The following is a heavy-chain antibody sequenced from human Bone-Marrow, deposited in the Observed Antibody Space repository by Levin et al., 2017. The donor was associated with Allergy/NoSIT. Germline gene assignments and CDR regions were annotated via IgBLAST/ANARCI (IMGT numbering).Heavy chain of an antibody. CDR2: IYSGGST. CDR3: ARDRRGVVPTRPYYYYYLDV. D-gene: IGHD2-2*01. J-gene: IGHJ6*03. CDR1: GFTISGNY. Sequence: GGSLRLSCAASGFTISGNYINWVRQAPGKGLEWVSIIYSGGSTYYADSVKGRFTISRDSSKNTLFLQMNSLRAEDTAIYYCARDRRGVVPTRPYYYYYLDVWGKGATVTVSS. V-gene: IGHV3-53*01.